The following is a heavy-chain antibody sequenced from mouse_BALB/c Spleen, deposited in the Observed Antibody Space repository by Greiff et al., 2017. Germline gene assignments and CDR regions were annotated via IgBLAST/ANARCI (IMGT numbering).Heavy chain of an antibody. D-gene: IGHD1-1*01. Sequence: VQLQQSGAELVKPGASVKLSCTASGFNIKDTYMHWVKQRPEQGLEWIGRIDLANGNTKYDPKFQGKATITADTSSNTAYLQLSSLTSEDTAVYYCARSTVVATRGWYFDVWGAGTTVTVSS. J-gene: IGHJ1*01. CDR1: GFNIKDTY. CDR3: ARSTVVATRGWYFDV. CDR2: IDLANGNT. V-gene: IGHV14-3*02.